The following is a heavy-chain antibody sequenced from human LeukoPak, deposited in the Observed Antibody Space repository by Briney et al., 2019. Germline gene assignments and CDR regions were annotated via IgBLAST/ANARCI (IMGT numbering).Heavy chain of an antibody. V-gene: IGHV1-69*13. CDR3: ARVEYSGSYFGWFDP. D-gene: IGHD1-26*01. CDR2: IIPIFGTA. CDR1: GGTFSSYA. Sequence: SVKVSCKASGGTFSSYAISWVRQAPGQGLEWMGGIIPIFGTANYAQKFQGRVTITADESTSTAYMELSSLRSEDMAVYYCARVEYSGSYFGWFDPWGQGTLVTVSS. J-gene: IGHJ5*02.